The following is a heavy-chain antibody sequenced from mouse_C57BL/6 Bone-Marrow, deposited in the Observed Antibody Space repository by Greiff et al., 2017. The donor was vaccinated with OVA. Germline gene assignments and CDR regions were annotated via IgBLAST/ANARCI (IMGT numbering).Heavy chain of an antibody. J-gene: IGHJ1*03. CDR1: GYTFTSYW. Sequence: QVQLQQPGAELVMPGASVKLSCKASGYTFTSYWMHWVKQRPGQGLEWIGEIDPSDSYTNYNQKFKGKSTLTVDKSSSTAYMQLSSLTSEDAAVYYCASSYDYGSSYGYFDVWGTVTTVTVSS. V-gene: IGHV1-69*01. CDR3: ASSYDYGSSYGYFDV. CDR2: IDPSDSYT. D-gene: IGHD1-1*01.